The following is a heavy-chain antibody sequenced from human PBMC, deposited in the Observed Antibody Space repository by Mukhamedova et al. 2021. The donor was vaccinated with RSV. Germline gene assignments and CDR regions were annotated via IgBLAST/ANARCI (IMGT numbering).Heavy chain of an antibody. CDR3: TTEDIGHYYDTSGNYRWFDP. CDR2: IKSKTGGETR. J-gene: IGHJ5*02. D-gene: IGHD3-22*01. Sequence: GGGLEWVGRIKSKTGGETRDYAAPVKDRFIMSRDDSENMVYLQMNSLKTEDTAVYYCTTEDIGHYYDTSGNYRWFDPWGQGTLVTV. V-gene: IGHV3-15*01.